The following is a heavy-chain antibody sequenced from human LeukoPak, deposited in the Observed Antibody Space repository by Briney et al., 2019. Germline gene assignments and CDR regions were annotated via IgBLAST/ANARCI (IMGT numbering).Heavy chain of an antibody. V-gene: IGHV3-21*01. CDR2: ISSSSSYI. CDR1: GFTFSSYS. CDR3: ARDVDSSSSFSSAFDI. J-gene: IGHJ3*02. Sequence: PGGSLRLSCAASGFTFSSYSMNWVRQAPGKGLEWVSSISSSSSYIYYADSVKGRFTISRDDAKNSLFLQMDTLRAEDTAVYYCARDVDSSSSFSSAFDIWGQGTVVTVSS. D-gene: IGHD6-6*01.